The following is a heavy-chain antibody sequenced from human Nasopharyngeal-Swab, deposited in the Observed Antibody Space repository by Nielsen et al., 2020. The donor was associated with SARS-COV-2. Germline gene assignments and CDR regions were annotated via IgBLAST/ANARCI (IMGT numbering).Heavy chain of an antibody. CDR1: GFVFSGSA. J-gene: IGHJ4*02. CDR3: TTDFYFDY. CDR2: IGDKDHNYAT. V-gene: IGHV3-73*01. Sequence: GESLKISCAASGFVFSGSAMHWVRQAPGKGLEWVGRIGDKDHNYATTYGASVKGRFTISRDDSKNTVFLHMDSLRTEDTALYYCTTDFYFDYWGQGTLVTVSS.